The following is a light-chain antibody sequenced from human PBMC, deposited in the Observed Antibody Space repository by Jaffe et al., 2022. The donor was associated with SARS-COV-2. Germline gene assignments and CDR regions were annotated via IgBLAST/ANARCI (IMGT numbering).Light chain of an antibody. V-gene: IGLV3-19*01. Sequence: SSELTPDPAVSVALGQTARITCQGDSLRSYYPSWYQQRPGQAPVLVIYGKNDRPSGIPDRFSGSNSGNTASLTITETQAEDEADYYCLSRDFSGNHLFGGGTKLTVL. J-gene: IGLJ2*01. CDR2: GKN. CDR3: LSRDFSGNHL. CDR1: SLRSYY.